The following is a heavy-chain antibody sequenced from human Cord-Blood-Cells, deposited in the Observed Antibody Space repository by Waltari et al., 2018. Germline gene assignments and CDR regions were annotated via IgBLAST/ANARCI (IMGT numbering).Heavy chain of an antibody. Sequence: EVQLVESGGGLVQPGGSLRLSCAASGFTFSSYWMHWVRQAPGLGRVSRINSDGSSTSYADSVKGRFTISRDNAKNTLYLQMNSLRAEDTAVYYCTFPTIFGVVIRADDAFDIWGQGTMVTVSS. D-gene: IGHD3-3*01. CDR1: GFTFSSYW. J-gene: IGHJ3*02. CDR2: INSDGSST. CDR3: TFPTIFGVVIRADDAFDI. V-gene: IGHV3-74*01.